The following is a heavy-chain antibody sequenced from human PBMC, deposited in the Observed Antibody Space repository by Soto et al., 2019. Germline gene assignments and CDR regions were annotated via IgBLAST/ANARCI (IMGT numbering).Heavy chain of an antibody. V-gene: IGHV2-5*02. Sequence: QITLKESGPTLVEPTQTLTLTCSFSGFSLTSSGVGVGWLRQAPGKALECLGIIYWDGDRRYNPSLKERLTITNDASKNHVVLTMADVEPVDTATYYCAHRVPYNSYWAVGWFDPWGQGTLVTVS. CDR3: AHRVPYNSYWAVGWFDP. J-gene: IGHJ5*02. CDR2: IYWDGDR. D-gene: IGHD1-20*01. CDR1: GFSLTSSGVG.